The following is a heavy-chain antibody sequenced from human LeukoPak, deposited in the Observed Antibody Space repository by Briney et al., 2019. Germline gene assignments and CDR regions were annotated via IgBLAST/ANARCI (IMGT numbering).Heavy chain of an antibody. V-gene: IGHV4-59*11. CDR3: ARYLGIAEADPEGYYFDY. Sequence: SETLSLTCTVSGDSINSHYWSWIRQPPGKGLEWIGYISYSGSTSYNPSLKSRVTISADTSKNNFSLMLTSVTAADAAVYYCARYLGIAEADPEGYYFDYWGQGTLVTVSS. D-gene: IGHD6-13*01. CDR2: ISYSGST. CDR1: GDSINSHY. J-gene: IGHJ4*02.